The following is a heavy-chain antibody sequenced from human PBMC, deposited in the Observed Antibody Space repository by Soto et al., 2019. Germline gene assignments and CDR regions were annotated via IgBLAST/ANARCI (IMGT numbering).Heavy chain of an antibody. Sequence: GASVKVSCKASGYTFTSYGISWVRQAPGQGLEWMGWISAYNGNTNYAQKLQGRVTMTTDTSTSTAYMELRSLRSDDTAVYYCASGAPQTAVAGTGYYYYYYMDVWGKGTTVTVSS. CDR2: ISAYNGNT. D-gene: IGHD6-19*01. CDR3: ASGAPQTAVAGTGYYYYYYMDV. CDR1: GYTFTSYG. V-gene: IGHV1-18*01. J-gene: IGHJ6*03.